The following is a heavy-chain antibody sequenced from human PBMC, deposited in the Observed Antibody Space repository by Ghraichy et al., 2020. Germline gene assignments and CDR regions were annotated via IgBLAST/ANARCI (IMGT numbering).Heavy chain of an antibody. J-gene: IGHJ4*02. V-gene: IGHV3-23*01. D-gene: IGHD2-8*02. CDR3: ARGGYCSGGYCFPFDY. CDR1: GFSFRNYG. CDR2: ISDSGDNT. Sequence: GGSLRLSCAASGFSFRNYGMSWVRQTPGKGLEWVSSISDSGDNTNYADFVKGRFTISRDNSKDTLYLQMNSLRAEDTAIYFCARGGYCSGGYCFPFDYWGQGTLVAVS.